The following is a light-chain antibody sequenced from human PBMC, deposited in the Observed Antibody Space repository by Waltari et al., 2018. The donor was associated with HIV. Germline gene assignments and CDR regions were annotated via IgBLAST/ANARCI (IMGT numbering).Light chain of an antibody. V-gene: IGKV1-5*03. CDR3: QQYDSYPLT. CDR1: QSISSW. J-gene: IGKJ4*01. CDR2: KAS. Sequence: DFQMTQSPATLSASVGDRVTITCRASQSISSWLAWYQQKPGKAPKVLIYKASSLGSGFPSRFSGSGSGTEFTLTISSLQPADFATYYCQQYDSYPLTFGGGTKVEIK.